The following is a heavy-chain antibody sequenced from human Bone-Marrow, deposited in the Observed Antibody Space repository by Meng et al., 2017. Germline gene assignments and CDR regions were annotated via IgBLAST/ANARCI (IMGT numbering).Heavy chain of an antibody. CDR2: ISGSGGST. D-gene: IGHD3-10*01. CDR1: GFTFSSYA. Sequence: GESLKISCAASGFTFSSYAMSWVRQAPGKGLEWVSAISGSGGSTYYADSVKGRFTISRHNSKNTLYLQVNSLRAEDTALYYCAKYSYGLGDYFDYWGQGALVTVSS. CDR3: AKYSYGLGDYFDY. J-gene: IGHJ4*02. V-gene: IGHV3-23*01.